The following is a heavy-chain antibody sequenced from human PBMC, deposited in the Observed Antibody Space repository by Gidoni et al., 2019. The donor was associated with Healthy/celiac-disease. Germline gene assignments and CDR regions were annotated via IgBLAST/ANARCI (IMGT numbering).Heavy chain of an antibody. Sequence: EVQLLESGRGLVQPGGSLRLSCAASGFTFSSYAMGWVRQAPGNGVRWLSTLTTSVISTYDEDSVKGRLTISRDNAKNTLYLQMNSRRAEDTAIYYGAKDKGGGYKYFDYWGQGTLVTVSS. D-gene: IGHD1-26*01. CDR3: AKDKGGGYKYFDY. V-gene: IGHV3-23*01. CDR1: GFTFSSYA. J-gene: IGHJ4*02. CDR2: LTTSVIST.